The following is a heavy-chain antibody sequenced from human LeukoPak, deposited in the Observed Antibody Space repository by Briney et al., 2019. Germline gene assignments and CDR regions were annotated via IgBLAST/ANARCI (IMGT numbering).Heavy chain of an antibody. CDR1: GFTFDDLA. Sequence: PGGSLRLSCAASGFTFDDLAMSWGRQAPGKGLEWGSGINWNGGSTGYADSVKGRFTISRDNAKNSLYLQMNSLRAWDTALYYCARRALYCSSTSCSRPYSFDYWGQGTLVTVSS. V-gene: IGHV3-20*04. D-gene: IGHD2-2*01. CDR3: ARRALYCSSTSCSRPYSFDY. CDR2: INWNGGST. J-gene: IGHJ4*02.